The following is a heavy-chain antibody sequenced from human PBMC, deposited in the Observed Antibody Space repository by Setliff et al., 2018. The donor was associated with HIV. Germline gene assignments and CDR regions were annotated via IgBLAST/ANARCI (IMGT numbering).Heavy chain of an antibody. J-gene: IGHJ3*02. CDR3: TGPRGDEAFDI. Sequence: PRASVKVSCKASGGTSSTHAINWVRQAPGQGLEWMGQIISILDITSYAQKLQGRVSITADESTSTFYMELSDLTSADTAVYYCTGPRGDEAFDIWGQGTKVTVSS. V-gene: IGHV1-69*10. CDR2: IISILDIT. CDR1: GGTSSTHA. D-gene: IGHD3-10*01.